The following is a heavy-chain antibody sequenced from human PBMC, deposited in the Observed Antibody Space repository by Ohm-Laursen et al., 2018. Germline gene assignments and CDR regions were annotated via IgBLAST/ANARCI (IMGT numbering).Heavy chain of an antibody. CDR1: GFTFSSYW. V-gene: IGHV3-74*01. Sequence: GSLRLSCAASGFTFSSYWMHWVRQAPGKGLVWVSRINSDGSSTSYADSVKGRFTISRDNAKNTLYLQMNSLRAEDTAVYYCASPGSSDEFDYWGQGTLVTVSS. CDR2: INSDGSST. CDR3: ASPGSSDEFDY. D-gene: IGHD1-26*01. J-gene: IGHJ4*02.